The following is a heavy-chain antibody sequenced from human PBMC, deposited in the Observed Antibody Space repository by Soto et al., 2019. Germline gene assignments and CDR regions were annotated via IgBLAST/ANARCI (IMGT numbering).Heavy chain of an antibody. V-gene: IGHV3-53*01. J-gene: IGHJ4*02. CDR3: GSSSSVSSTIDY. CDR2: IYSGGST. CDR1: GFTVSSNY. D-gene: IGHD6-6*01. Sequence: GGSLRLSCAASGFTVSSNYMSWVRQAPGKGLEWVSVIYSGGSTYYADSVKGRFTISRDNSKNTLYLQMNSLRAEDTAVYYCGSSSSVSSTIDYWGPGTLVTVFS.